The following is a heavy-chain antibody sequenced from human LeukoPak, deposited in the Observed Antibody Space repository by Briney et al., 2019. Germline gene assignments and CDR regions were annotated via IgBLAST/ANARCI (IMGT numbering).Heavy chain of an antibody. CDR3: ARDDSSGYYVDY. CDR1: GYSISSGYY. D-gene: IGHD3-22*01. J-gene: IGHJ4*02. V-gene: IGHV4-38-2*02. Sequence: SETPSLTCTVPGYSISSGYYWGWIRQPPGKGLEWIGSIYHSGSTYYNPSLKSRVTISVDTSKNQFSLKLSSVTAADTAVYYCARDDSSGYYVDYWGQGTLVTVSS. CDR2: IYHSGST.